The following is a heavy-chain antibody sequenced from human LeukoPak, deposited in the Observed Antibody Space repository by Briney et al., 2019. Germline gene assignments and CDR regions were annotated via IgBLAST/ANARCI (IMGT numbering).Heavy chain of an antibody. CDR3: ARADPITMIVVVKGFDP. CDR1: GYTFTGYY. V-gene: IGHV1-2*06. Sequence: ASVKVSRKASGYTFTGYYMHWVRQAPGQGLEWMGRINPNSGGTNYAQKFQGRVTMTRDTSISTAYMELSRLRSDDTAVYYCARADPITMIVVVKGFDPWGQGTLVTVSS. J-gene: IGHJ5*02. D-gene: IGHD3-22*01. CDR2: INPNSGGT.